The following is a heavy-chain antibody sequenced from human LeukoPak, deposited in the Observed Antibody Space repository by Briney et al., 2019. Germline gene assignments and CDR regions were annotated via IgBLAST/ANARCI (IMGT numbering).Heavy chain of an antibody. CDR3: AKASDYGDYFSGMDV. CDR2: ISSGTTYI. J-gene: IGHJ6*02. V-gene: IGHV3-21*01. D-gene: IGHD4-17*01. CDR1: GFTFSSYS. Sequence: GGSLRLSCAASGFTFSSYSMNWVRQAPEKGLEWVSSISSGTTYIYYADSLKGRFTISRDNAKRSLYLQMNSLSAEDTAVYYCAKASDYGDYFSGMDVWGQGTTVTVSS.